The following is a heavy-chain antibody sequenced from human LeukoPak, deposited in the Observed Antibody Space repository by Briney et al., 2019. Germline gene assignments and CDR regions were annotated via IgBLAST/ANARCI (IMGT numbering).Heavy chain of an antibody. D-gene: IGHD4-23*01. V-gene: IGHV3-66*01. Sequence: PGGSLRLSCAASGFTFSSYAMSWVRQAPGKGLEWVSVIYSGGSTYYADSVKGRFTISRDNAKNSLYLHMNSLRAEDTAVYYCARDYGGSSPFDYWGQGTLVTVSS. CDR1: GFTFSSYA. CDR2: IYSGGST. CDR3: ARDYGGSSPFDY. J-gene: IGHJ4*02.